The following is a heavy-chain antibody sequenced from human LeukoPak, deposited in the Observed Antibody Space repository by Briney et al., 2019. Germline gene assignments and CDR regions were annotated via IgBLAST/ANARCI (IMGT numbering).Heavy chain of an antibody. J-gene: IGHJ3*02. D-gene: IGHD1-7*01. CDR1: GYTFTGYY. Sequence: ASVKVSCKASGYTFTGYYMLWVRQAPGQGLEWMRWINPNSGGTNYAPKFEGRVTMTRDTSSSTAYMELSRLRSDDTAVYYGGQIAGTAGDAFDIWGQGTMVTVSS. V-gene: IGHV1-2*02. CDR2: INPNSGGT. CDR3: GQIAGTAGDAFDI.